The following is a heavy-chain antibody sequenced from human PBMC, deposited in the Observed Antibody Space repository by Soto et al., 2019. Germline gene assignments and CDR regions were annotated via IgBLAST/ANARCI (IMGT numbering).Heavy chain of an antibody. V-gene: IGHV3-74*01. Sequence: EVQLVESGGGLVQPGESLTLSCAASGFTFSRYWMHWVRQAPGRGLVWVSRIKSDGSGTYYAESVEGRLTISRDNARNTLYLPMNSLRVEDTAVYFCARGDGDRYDGNGYLGRQWGQGTLVTVSS. CDR3: ARGDGDRYDGNGYLGRQ. CDR2: IKSDGSGT. CDR1: GFTFSRYW. J-gene: IGHJ4*02. D-gene: IGHD3-22*01.